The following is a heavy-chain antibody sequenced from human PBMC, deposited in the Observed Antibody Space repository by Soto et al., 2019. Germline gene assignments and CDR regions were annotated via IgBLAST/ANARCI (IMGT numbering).Heavy chain of an antibody. J-gene: IGHJ3*01. CDR3: AAELYRSGTCCWFGV. Sequence: SVKVSCKASGFTFTTSAVQWVRQARGQPLEWIGWIVVGGGNTNYAQELQERLTITRDMSTNTAYMELSSLRSEDTAVYYCAAELYRSGTCCWFGVCGQGPLVTV. CDR2: IVVGGGNT. D-gene: IGHD2-2*01. CDR1: GFTFTTSA. V-gene: IGHV1-58*01.